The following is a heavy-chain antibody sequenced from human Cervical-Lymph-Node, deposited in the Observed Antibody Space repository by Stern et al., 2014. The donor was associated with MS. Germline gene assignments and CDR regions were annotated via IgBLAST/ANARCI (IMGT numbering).Heavy chain of an antibody. CDR1: GYTFSDYY. J-gene: IGHJ4*02. CDR3: ARSYSSSWPLDF. V-gene: IGHV1-2*02. D-gene: IGHD6-13*01. Sequence: VQLVQSGAEVKKPGASVKVSCMPSGYTFSDYYIHWVRPAPGQGLGWMGRINTRGGATDYAQKFQGRVTMNKDTSISTAYMELSRLGSDDTAVYYCARSYSSSWPLDFWGQGSLVTVSP. CDR2: INTRGGAT.